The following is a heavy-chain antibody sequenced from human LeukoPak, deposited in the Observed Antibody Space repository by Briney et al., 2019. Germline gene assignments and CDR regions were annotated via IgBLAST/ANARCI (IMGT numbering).Heavy chain of an antibody. CDR1: RFTFADYP. Sequence: GGSLRLSCAASRFTFADYPMHWVRQAPGKGLEWVSGISWNSGNKEYGDSVKGRFTVSRDNAKNSLHLQMNSLRADDTALYYCVKDRALVGGPYFYYMDVWGKGTMVTVS. CDR2: ISWNSGNK. CDR3: VKDRALVGGPYFYYMDV. D-gene: IGHD1-26*01. J-gene: IGHJ6*03. V-gene: IGHV3-9*01.